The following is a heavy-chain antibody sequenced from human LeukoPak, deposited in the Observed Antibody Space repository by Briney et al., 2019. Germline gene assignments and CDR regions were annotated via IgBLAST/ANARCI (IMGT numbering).Heavy chain of an antibody. V-gene: IGHV3-11*01. Sequence: GGSLRLSCAASGFTFSDYYMSWIRQAPGKGLEWVSYISSSGSTIYHADSVKGRFTISRDNAKNSLYLQMNSLRAEDTAVYYCARADDSSGYYYVCDYWGQGTLVTVSS. CDR3: ARADDSSGYYYVCDY. CDR1: GFTFSDYY. CDR2: ISSSGSTI. D-gene: IGHD3-22*01. J-gene: IGHJ4*02.